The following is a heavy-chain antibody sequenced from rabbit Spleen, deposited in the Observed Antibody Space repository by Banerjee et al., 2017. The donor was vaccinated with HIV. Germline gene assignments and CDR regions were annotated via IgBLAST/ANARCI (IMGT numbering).Heavy chain of an antibody. CDR1: GFSFTYIDY. J-gene: IGHJ4*01. D-gene: IGHD1-1*01. Sequence: QSLEESGGDLVKPGASLTLTCTASGFSFTYIDYLCWVRQPPGKGLEWIACIYAASSGSTYYASWAKGRFTITRSTSLNTVTLQLSSLTVADTATYFCARWAAGSGGWYTFNLWGQGTLVTVS. CDR3: ARWAAGSGGWYTFNL. V-gene: IGHV1S40*01. CDR2: IYAASSGST.